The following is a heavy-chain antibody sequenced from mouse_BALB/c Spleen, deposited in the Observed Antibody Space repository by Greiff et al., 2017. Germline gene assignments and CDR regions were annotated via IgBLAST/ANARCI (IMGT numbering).Heavy chain of an antibody. CDR3: ARSGGTTATWFAY. CDR2: INPSNGRT. V-gene: IGHV1S81*02. D-gene: IGHD1-2*01. CDR1: GYTFTSYW. J-gene: IGHJ3*01. Sequence: VQLQQPGAELVKPGASVKLSCKASGYTFTSYWMHWVKQRPGQGLEWIGEINPSNGRTNYNEKFKSKATLTVDKSSSTAYMQLSSLTSEDSAVYYCARSGGTTATWFAYWGQGTLVTVSA.